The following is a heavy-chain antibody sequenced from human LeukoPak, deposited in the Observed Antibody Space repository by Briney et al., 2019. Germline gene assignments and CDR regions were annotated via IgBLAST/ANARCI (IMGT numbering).Heavy chain of an antibody. V-gene: IGHV3-30-3*01. CDR3: ARPPGGWQPIDY. D-gene: IGHD6-19*01. CDR2: ISYDGSNK. Sequence: PGGSLRLSCAASGSTFSSYAMHWVRQAPGKGLEWVAVISYDGSNKYYADSVKGRFTISRDNSKNTLYLQMNSLRAEDTAVYYCARPPGGWQPIDYWGQGTLVTVSS. CDR1: GSTFSSYA. J-gene: IGHJ4*02.